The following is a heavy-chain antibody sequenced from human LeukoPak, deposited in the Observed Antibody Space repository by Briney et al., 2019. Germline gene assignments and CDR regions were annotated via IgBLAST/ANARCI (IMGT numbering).Heavy chain of an antibody. CDR2: IAEGGKTT. D-gene: IGHD3-10*01. CDR1: GFTFSIYG. Sequence: GGSLRLSCAASGFTFSIYGTHGVRQAPGKGLEWVAVIAEGGKTTYYADSVKGRFTISRDNYKNTLYLQMNSLRPEDTAVYYCTKEGLPSGTSWSAWFDPWGQGTLVTVSS. J-gene: IGHJ5*02. V-gene: IGHV3-30*18. CDR3: TKEGLPSGTSWSAWFDP.